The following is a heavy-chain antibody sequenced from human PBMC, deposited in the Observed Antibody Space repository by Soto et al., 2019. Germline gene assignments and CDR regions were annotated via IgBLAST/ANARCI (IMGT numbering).Heavy chain of an antibody. CDR2: SVVGSGNT. D-gene: IGHD5-18*01. Sequence: QMQLVQSGPEVKNPRTSVKVSCTASGFTFTSSAVQWVRQARGQRLEWIGWSVVGSGNTNNAQKFQERVTITRDMSTSTAYMVLGRLRSEDTAVSYCAAGMVSATGLPPNDNKSFDAWVQGTLVAVSA. CDR1: GFTFTSSA. CDR3: AAGMVSATGLPPNDNKSFDA. V-gene: IGHV1-58*01. J-gene: IGHJ5*02.